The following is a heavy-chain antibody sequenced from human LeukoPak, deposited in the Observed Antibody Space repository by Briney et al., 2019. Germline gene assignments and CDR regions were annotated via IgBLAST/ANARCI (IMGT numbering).Heavy chain of an antibody. V-gene: IGHV4-39*07. Sequence: SETLSLTCTVSGDSISSGGHYWGWIRHTPGKRLEWIGNIYFSGDTSYNPSLKSRLTMSVDTSKNQLFLNLDSVTAADTAVYYCARDSGFWLYWGQGTLVTVSS. CDR3: ARDSGFWLY. J-gene: IGHJ4*02. CDR2: IYFSGDT. CDR1: GDSISSGGHY. D-gene: IGHD3-22*01.